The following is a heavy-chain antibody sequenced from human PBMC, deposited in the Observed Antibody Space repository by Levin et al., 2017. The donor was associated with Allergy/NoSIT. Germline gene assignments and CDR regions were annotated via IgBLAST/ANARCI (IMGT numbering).Heavy chain of an antibody. CDR2: ISANTGGT. CDR3: VRDSFYCAGATCYPD. V-gene: IGHV1-2*02. J-gene: IGHJ4*02. D-gene: IGHD2-15*01. CDR1: GDSFTDYY. Sequence: GESLKISCKASGDSFTDYYMHWLRQAPGQGLEWMGWISANTGGTYYAQKFQGRVTMTRDTAINTAYMELSDLRSDDTAVFYCVRDSFYCAGATCYPDWGQGTLVTVSS.